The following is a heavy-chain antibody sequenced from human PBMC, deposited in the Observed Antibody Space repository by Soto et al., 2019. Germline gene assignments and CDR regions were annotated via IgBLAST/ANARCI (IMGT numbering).Heavy chain of an antibody. CDR1: GFTLSSYW. D-gene: IGHD4-17*01. V-gene: IGHV3-74*01. CDR2: INSDGSST. Sequence: GGSLRLSCAASGFTLSSYWMHWVRQAPGKGLVWVSRINSDGSSTSYADYVKGRFTISRDDSKNTTYLQISSLKTEDTAVYYCARHRIIRANHMTTVISNDGFDIWGQGTMVT. CDR3: ARHRIIRANHMTTVISNDGFDI. J-gene: IGHJ3*02.